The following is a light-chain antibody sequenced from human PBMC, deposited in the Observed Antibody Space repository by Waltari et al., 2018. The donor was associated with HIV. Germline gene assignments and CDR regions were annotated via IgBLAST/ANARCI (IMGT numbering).Light chain of an antibody. CDR2: NSN. Sequence: QSVLTQPPSASGTPGQRVPIACSGSNSYIGSNPANWYQQPPGTAPKLLIYNSNPRPSGVPDRFSGSKSGISASLAISGLQSEDEAGYYCAAWDDGLHGWIFGGGTKLTVL. CDR3: AAWDDGLHGWI. V-gene: IGLV1-44*01. CDR1: NSYIGSNP. J-gene: IGLJ2*01.